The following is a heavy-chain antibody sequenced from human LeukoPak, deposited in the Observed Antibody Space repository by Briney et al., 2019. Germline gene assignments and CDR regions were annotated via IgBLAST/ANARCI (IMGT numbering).Heavy chain of an antibody. CDR3: AREDPRSAHFAY. Sequence: SETLSLTCTVFGDSTTSYYWSWIRQPPGKGLEWIGYSHHSGATNYNPSLNSRVTISIDTSKNQFSLKLSSVTAADTAVYYCAREDPRSAHFAYWGLGILVTVSA. V-gene: IGHV4-59*01. J-gene: IGHJ4*02. CDR1: GDSTTSYY. CDR2: SHHSGAT.